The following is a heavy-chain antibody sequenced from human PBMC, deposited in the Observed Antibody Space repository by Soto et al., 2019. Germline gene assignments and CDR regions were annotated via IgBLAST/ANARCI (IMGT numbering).Heavy chain of an antibody. CDR2: INPNSGGT. V-gene: IGHV1-2*04. CDR1: GYTFTGYY. D-gene: IGHD6-19*01. CDR3: ARGRAGIYYYYMDV. Sequence: ASVKVSCKASGYTFTGYYMHWVRQAPGQGLEWMGWINPNSGGTNYAQKFQGWVTMTRDTSISTAYMELSRLRSDDTDVYYCARGRAGIYYYYMDVWGKGTTVTVSS. J-gene: IGHJ6*03.